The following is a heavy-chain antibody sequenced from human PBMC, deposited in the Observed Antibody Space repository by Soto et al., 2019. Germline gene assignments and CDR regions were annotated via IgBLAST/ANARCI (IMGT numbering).Heavy chain of an antibody. D-gene: IGHD3-3*01. CDR1: GGSFSGYY. CDR2: INHSEST. J-gene: IGHJ6*01. Sequence: SETLSLTCADYGGSFSGYYWSWIRQPPRKGLEWIGEINHSESTNYNPSLKSRVTISVYTSKNQFPLKLRSVTAADTILYYCGRVSSRRGIRIFGVDPYYNKGMDVWGQATRVTVCS. V-gene: IGHV4-34*01. CDR3: GRVSSRRGIRIFGVDPYYNKGMDV.